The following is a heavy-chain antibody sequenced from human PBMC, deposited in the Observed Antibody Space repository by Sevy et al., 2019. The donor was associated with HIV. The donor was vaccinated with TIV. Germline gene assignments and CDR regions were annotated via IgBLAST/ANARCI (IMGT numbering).Heavy chain of an antibody. J-gene: IGHJ3*02. CDR2: ISSSSTI. D-gene: IGHD1-26*01. Sequence: GSLRLSCAASGFTFSSYSMNWVRQAPGKGLEWVSYISSSSTIYYADSVKGRFTISRDNAKNSLYLQMNSLRDEDTAVYYCARDRRVGHDAFDIWGQGTMVTVSS. CDR1: GFTFSSYS. V-gene: IGHV3-48*02. CDR3: ARDRRVGHDAFDI.